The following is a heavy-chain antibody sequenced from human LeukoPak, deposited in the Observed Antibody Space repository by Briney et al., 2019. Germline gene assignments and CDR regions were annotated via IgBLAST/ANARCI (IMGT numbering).Heavy chain of an antibody. V-gene: IGHV4-59*01. CDR2: MYYSGST. J-gene: IGHJ5*02. CDR1: GDSISSYY. CDR3: ARGIIVGATWGENYNCFDP. D-gene: IGHD1-26*01. Sequence: SETLSLTCTVSGDSISSYYWSWIRQPPGKGLEWIGYMYYSGSTNYNPSLKSRVTISVDTSKNQFSLRLSSVTAADTAVYYCARGIIVGATWGENYNCFDPWGQGTLVTVSS.